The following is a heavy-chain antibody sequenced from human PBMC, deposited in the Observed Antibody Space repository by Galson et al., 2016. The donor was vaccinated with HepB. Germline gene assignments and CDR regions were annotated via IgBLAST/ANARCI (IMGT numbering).Heavy chain of an antibody. J-gene: IGHJ4*02. Sequence: SLRLSCAASGFTFSSYSMNWVRQAPGKGLEWVSSISTTSSYIYYADSVKGRFTISRDNAKNSLYLQMNSLRAEDTAVYHCARGKYSSGWADYWGQGTLVTVSS. CDR1: GFTFSSYS. V-gene: IGHV3-21*01. D-gene: IGHD6-19*01. CDR3: ARGKYSSGWADY. CDR2: ISTTSSYI.